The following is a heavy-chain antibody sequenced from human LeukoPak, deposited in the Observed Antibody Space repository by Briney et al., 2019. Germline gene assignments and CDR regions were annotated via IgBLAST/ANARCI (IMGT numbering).Heavy chain of an antibody. J-gene: IGHJ4*02. D-gene: IGHD2-2*01. CDR2: ISYDGSNK. CDR1: GFTFSSYG. CDR3: AKDELPFDLPAHFDY. V-gene: IGHV3-30*18. Sequence: GGSLRLSCAASGFTFSSYGMHWVRQAPGKGLEWVAVISYDGSNKYYADSVKGRFTVSRDNSKNTLYLQMNSLRAEDTAVYYCAKDELPFDLPAHFDYWGQGTLVTVSS.